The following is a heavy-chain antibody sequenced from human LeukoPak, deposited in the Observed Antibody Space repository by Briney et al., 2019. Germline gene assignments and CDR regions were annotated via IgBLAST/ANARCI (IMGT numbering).Heavy chain of an antibody. D-gene: IGHD2-15*01. J-gene: IGHJ4*02. Sequence: GGSLRLSCAASGFTFSSYYMNWVRQAPGKGLEWVSSISSSSSYIYYADSVKGRFTISRDTAKNSLYLQMNSLRAEDTAVYYCARAYCSGGSCYPFDYWRQGTLVTVSS. CDR1: GFTFSSYY. CDR2: ISSSSSYI. V-gene: IGHV3-21*01. CDR3: ARAYCSGGSCYPFDY.